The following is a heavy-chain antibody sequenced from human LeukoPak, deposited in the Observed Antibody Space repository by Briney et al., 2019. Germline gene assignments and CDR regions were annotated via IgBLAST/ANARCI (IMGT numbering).Heavy chain of an antibody. D-gene: IGHD3-3*01. CDR3: ARDGSIGFLEWPESYFDY. Sequence: SETLSLTCAVSGGSISSSNWWSWVRQPPGKGLEWIGEIYHSGSTNYNPSLKSRVTISVDKSKNQFSLKLSSVTAADTAVYYCARDGSIGFLEWPESYFDYWGQGTLVTVSS. V-gene: IGHV4-4*02. J-gene: IGHJ4*02. CDR2: IYHSGST. CDR1: GGSISSSNW.